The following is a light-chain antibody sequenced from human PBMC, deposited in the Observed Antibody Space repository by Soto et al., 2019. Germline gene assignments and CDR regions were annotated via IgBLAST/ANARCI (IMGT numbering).Light chain of an antibody. Sequence: QSALTQPASVSGSPGQSITISCIGTSSDVGDYDYVSWYQHHPGKAPKLILYEVTNRPSGVSYRVSGSKSGKTAFMTISGLQAEDEADYYCNSYTSSGTDVFGTGTKVTVL. J-gene: IGLJ1*01. CDR2: EVT. CDR1: SSDVGDYDY. CDR3: NSYTSSGTDV. V-gene: IGLV2-14*01.